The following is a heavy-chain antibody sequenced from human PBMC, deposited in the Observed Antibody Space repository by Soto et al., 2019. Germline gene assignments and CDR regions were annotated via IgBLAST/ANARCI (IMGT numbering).Heavy chain of an antibody. D-gene: IGHD2-15*01. CDR3: ARTCSRDYFDY. CDR2: ISDSGST. CDR1: AGSIKSFY. Sequence: SETLSLTCTVSAGSIKSFYWSWIRQPPGKGLEWIGYISDSGSTNYNPSLRSRVTISLDTSRNQFSLKLSSVTAADTAVYYCARTCSRDYFDYWGQGTLVTVSS. V-gene: IGHV4-59*08. J-gene: IGHJ4*02.